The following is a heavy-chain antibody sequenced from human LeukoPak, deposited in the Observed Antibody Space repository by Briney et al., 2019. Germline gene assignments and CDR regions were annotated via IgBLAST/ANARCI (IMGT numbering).Heavy chain of an antibody. D-gene: IGHD6-13*01. CDR1: GYIFTDYY. CDR3: ARLDLAAGGAFDY. Sequence: AASVKLSCKVSGYIFTDYYTHWVRQPPGQGLEWMGWINPNRGGTNYAENVQGRVTVTRDTSISTAYVERSRLKSDDTAVYFCARLDLAAGGAFDYWGRGTLLTVSS. CDR2: INPNRGGT. J-gene: IGHJ4*02. V-gene: IGHV1-2*02.